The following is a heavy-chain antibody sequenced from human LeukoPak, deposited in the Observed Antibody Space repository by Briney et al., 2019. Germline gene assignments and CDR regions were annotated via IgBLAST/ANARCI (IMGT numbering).Heavy chain of an antibody. Sequence: GGSLRHSCAASGFTFTKFGIHWVRQAPGKGLEKVSFLSYDGSDKYYADSVKGRFTISRDNSKNTLYLQMNSLRAEDTAVYYCAKDQEVVLTPFDYWGQGILVTVSA. J-gene: IGHJ4*02. V-gene: IGHV3-30*18. CDR2: LSYDGSDK. CDR1: GFTFTKFG. CDR3: AKDQEVVLTPFDY. D-gene: IGHD3-22*01.